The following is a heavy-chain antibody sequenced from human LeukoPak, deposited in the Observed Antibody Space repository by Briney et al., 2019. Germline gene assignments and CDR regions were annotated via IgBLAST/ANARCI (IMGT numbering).Heavy chain of an antibody. J-gene: IGHJ4*02. Sequence: PGGSLRLSCAASGFTFSSYAMHWVRQAPGKGLEWVAVISYDGSNKYYADSVKGRFTISRDNSKNTLYLQMNSLRAEDTAVYYCARDPSSGTFDYWGQGTLVTVSS. CDR3: ARDPSSGTFDY. D-gene: IGHD3/OR15-3a*01. CDR1: GFTFSSYA. V-gene: IGHV3-30-3*01. CDR2: ISYDGSNK.